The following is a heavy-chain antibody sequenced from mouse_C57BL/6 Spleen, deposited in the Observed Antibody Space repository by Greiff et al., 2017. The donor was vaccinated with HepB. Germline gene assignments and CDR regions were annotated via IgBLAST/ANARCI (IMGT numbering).Heavy chain of an antibody. D-gene: IGHD1-1*01. CDR1: GFTFSDYG. V-gene: IGHV5-17*01. J-gene: IGHJ1*03. CDR3: ARRAFYYGSSYGWYFDV. Sequence: EVQLVESGGGLVKPGGSLKLSCAASGFTFSDYGMHWVRQAPEKGLEWVAYISSGSSTIYYADTVKGRFTISRDNAKNTLFLQMTRLRSEDTAMYYCARRAFYYGSSYGWYFDVWGTGTTVTVSS. CDR2: ISSGSSTI.